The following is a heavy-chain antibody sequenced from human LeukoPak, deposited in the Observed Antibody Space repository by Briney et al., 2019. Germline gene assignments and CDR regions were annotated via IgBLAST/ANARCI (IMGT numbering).Heavy chain of an antibody. D-gene: IGHD2-15*01. V-gene: IGHV1-2*02. J-gene: IGHJ6*02. Sequence: GASVKVSCKASGYTFTGYYMHWVRQAPGQGLEWMGWINPNSGGTNYAQKFQGRVTMTRDTSISTAYMELSRLRSDDTAVYYCARGQLRCSGGSCYSRYYYYGMDVWGQGTTVTVSS. CDR3: ARGQLRCSGGSCYSRYYYYGMDV. CDR1: GYTFTGYY. CDR2: INPNSGGT.